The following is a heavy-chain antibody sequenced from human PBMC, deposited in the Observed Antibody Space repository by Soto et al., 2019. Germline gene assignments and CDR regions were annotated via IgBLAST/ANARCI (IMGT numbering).Heavy chain of an antibody. CDR2: IIPILGIA. J-gene: IGHJ4*02. V-gene: IGHV1-69*08. D-gene: IGHD1-26*01. CDR3: ARDSKLVGVGGLVDY. CDR1: GGTFSSYT. Sequence: QVQLVQSGAEVKKPGSSVKVSCKASGGTFSSYTISWVRQAPGQGLEWMGRIIPILGIANYAQKFQGRVTITADKSTSTAYMELSSLRSEGTAVYYCARDSKLVGVGGLVDYWGQGTLVTVSS.